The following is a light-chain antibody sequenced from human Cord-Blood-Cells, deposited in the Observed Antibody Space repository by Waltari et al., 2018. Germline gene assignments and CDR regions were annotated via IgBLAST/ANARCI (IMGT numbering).Light chain of an antibody. Sequence: QSALTQPPSASGSPGQSVTISCTGTSSDVGGYNYVSWYQQPPGKAPKRMIYEVSKRPSVVPDRFSGSKSGNTASLAVSGLQAEDEADYYCSSYAGSNNLVFGGGTKLTVL. V-gene: IGLV2-8*01. CDR2: EVS. J-gene: IGLJ3*02. CDR1: SSDVGGYNY. CDR3: SSYAGSNNLV.